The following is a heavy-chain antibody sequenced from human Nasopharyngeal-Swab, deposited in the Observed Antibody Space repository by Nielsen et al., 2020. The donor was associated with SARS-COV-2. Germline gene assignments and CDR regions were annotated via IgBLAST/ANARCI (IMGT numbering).Heavy chain of an antibody. Sequence: ASVKVSCKASGYTFTSYDINWVRQATGQGLEWMGWMNPNSGNTGYAQKFQGRVTMTRNTSISTAYMELSSLRSEDTAVYYCARGDTGKYYYGSGSYSFDYWGQGTLVTVSS. D-gene: IGHD3-10*01. CDR2: MNPNSGNT. CDR3: ARGDTGKYYYGSGSYSFDY. V-gene: IGHV1-8*01. J-gene: IGHJ4*02. CDR1: GYTFTSYD.